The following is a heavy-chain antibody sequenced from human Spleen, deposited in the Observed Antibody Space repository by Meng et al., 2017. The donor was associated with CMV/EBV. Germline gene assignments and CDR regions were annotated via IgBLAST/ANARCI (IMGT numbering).Heavy chain of an antibody. Sequence: ASVKVSCKASGYSFSDYYIHWVRQAPGQGLEWMGVINPSGGSPTYARDFQGRVSMTKDTSTTTVYMELSSLRSEDTAVYYCARRHSYGSHHFDYWGQGTLVTVSS. V-gene: IGHV1-46*01. D-gene: IGHD5-18*01. J-gene: IGHJ4*02. CDR3: ARRHSYGSHHFDY. CDR1: GYSFSDYY. CDR2: INPSGGSP.